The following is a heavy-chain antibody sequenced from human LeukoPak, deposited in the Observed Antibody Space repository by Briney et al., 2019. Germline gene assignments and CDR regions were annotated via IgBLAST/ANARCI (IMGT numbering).Heavy chain of an antibody. CDR1: GFTFSSYW. CDR2: IKQDGSEK. Sequence: GGSLRLSCAASGFTFSSYWMSWVRQAPEKGLEWVANIKQDGSEKYYVDSVKGRFTISRDNAKNSLYLQMNSLRAEDTAVYHCASQTYYFDYWGQGTLVTVSS. CDR3: ASQTYYFDY. J-gene: IGHJ4*02. V-gene: IGHV3-7*01.